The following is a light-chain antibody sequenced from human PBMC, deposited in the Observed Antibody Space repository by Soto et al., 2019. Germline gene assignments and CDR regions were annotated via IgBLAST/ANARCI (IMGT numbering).Light chain of an antibody. CDR3: CSYAGNSTLV. V-gene: IGLV2-23*02. Sequence: QSALTQPASVSGSPGQSITISCTGTSSDVGSYNLVSWYQQHPGKAPKLMIYEVSKRPSGVSNRFSGSKSGNTASLTISGLQAEDEADYYCCSYAGNSTLVFGGGTKVTVL. J-gene: IGLJ3*02. CDR2: EVS. CDR1: SSDVGSYNL.